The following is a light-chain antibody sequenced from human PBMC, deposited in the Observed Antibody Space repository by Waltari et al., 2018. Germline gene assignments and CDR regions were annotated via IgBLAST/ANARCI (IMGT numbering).Light chain of an antibody. CDR2: DVS. CDR1: SSDVGFSNY. Sequence: YALTQPASVSASPGQSITISCPGTSSDVGFSNYVSWYQQHPGKAPKLMFYDVSERPAGVSNRFSGSNAGNTASRTISGFQAEDEADYYCNSYAGSSSWVFGGGTKLTVL. J-gene: IGLJ3*02. CDR3: NSYAGSSSWV. V-gene: IGLV2-14*01.